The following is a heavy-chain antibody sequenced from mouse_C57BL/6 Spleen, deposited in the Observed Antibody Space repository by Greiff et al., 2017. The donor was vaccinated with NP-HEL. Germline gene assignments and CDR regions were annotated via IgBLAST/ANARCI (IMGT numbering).Heavy chain of an antibody. CDR1: GYAFSSSW. J-gene: IGHJ2*01. V-gene: IGHV1-82*01. CDR2: IYPGDGDT. CDR3: ARLYVDY. D-gene: IGHD1-1*01. Sequence: VQLQESGPELVKPGASVKISCKASGYAFSSSWMNWVKQRPGKGLEWIGRIYPGDGDTNYNGKFKGKATLTADKSSSTAYMQLSSLTSEDSAVYFCARLYVDYWGQGTTLTVSS.